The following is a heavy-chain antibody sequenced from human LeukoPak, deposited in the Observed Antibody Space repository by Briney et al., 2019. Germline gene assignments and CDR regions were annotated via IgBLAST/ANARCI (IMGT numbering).Heavy chain of an antibody. Sequence: PGGSLRLSCAASGFTFSSYAMHWVRQAPGKGLEWVAVISYYGRNKYYADSVKGRFTISRDNSKKTLYLQMNSLRAEDTAVYYCARAAIVVVLAAIRNNWFGPWGQGTLVTVSS. CDR2: ISYYGRNK. D-gene: IGHD2-2*02. CDR3: ARAAIVVVLAAIRNNWFGP. CDR1: GFTFSSYA. V-gene: IGHV3-30*04. J-gene: IGHJ5*02.